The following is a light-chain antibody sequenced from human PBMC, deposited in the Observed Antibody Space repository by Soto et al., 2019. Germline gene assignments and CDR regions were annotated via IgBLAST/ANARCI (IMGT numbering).Light chain of an antibody. CDR3: SSYTTTSTPFV. CDR1: SSDVGGYNF. CDR2: EVN. Sequence: QSVLTQPASASGSPGQSITISCTGTSSDVGGYNFVSWYQHHPGKAPKLMIYEVNNRPSGVSNRFSGSKSGNTASLTISGLQAEDEAEYYCSSYTTTSTPFVFGTGTKVTVL. J-gene: IGLJ1*01. V-gene: IGLV2-14*01.